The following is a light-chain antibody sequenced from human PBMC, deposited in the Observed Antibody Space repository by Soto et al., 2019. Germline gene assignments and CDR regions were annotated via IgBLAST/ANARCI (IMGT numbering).Light chain of an antibody. CDR1: QSVSSSY. J-gene: IGKJ1*01. Sequence: ILFPQCTGTLSLSPGERATLSFRASQSVSSSYLAWYQQKPGQAPRLLIYGASSRATGIPDRFSGSGSGTDFTLTISRLEPEDFAVYYCQQYGSSPWTFGQGTKVDIK. CDR3: QQYGSSPWT. V-gene: IGKV3-20*01. CDR2: GAS.